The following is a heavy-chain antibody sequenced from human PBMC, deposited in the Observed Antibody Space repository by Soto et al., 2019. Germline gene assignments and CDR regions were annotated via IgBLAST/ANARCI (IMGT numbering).Heavy chain of an antibody. Sequence: WATLSLTFTVSGCAITSYYWSWIRQPPGKGLEWIGFIYNSGSTYYNSSLKSRVTISVDRSKNHFFLNLTSVTAADTAVYYCATYRKFFQIWGQGTKVTVSS. J-gene: IGHJ3*02. V-gene: IGHV4-59*04. CDR2: IYNSGST. CDR1: GCAITSYY. CDR3: ATYRKFFQI.